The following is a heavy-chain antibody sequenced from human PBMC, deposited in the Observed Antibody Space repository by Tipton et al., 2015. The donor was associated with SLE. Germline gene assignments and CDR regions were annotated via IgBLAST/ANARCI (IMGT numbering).Heavy chain of an antibody. J-gene: IGHJ6*03. CDR1: GGSFSGYY. Sequence: LRLSCAVYGGSFSGYYWSWIRQPPGKGLEWIGEISHSGSTNYNPSLKSRVTISLDTSKNQFSLKLRSVTAADTAVYYCARGLNYYDSSGYYPFYYMDVWGKGTTVTVSS. CDR3: ARGLNYYDSSGYYPFYYMDV. D-gene: IGHD3-22*01. CDR2: ISHSGST. V-gene: IGHV4-34*01.